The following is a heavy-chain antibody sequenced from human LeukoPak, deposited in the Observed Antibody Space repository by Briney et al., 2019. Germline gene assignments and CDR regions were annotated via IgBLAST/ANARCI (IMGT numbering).Heavy chain of an antibody. Sequence: GRSLRLSCAASGFTFSSYAMHWVRQAPGKGLEWVAVISYDGSNKYYADSVKGRFTISRDNAKNSLYLQMNSLRAEDTAVYYCARGPHASGIYARDYYSYYMDVWGKGTTVTISS. J-gene: IGHJ6*03. CDR2: ISYDGSNK. CDR3: ARGPHASGIYARDYYSYYMDV. CDR1: GFTFSSYA. V-gene: IGHV3-30*04. D-gene: IGHD3-10*01.